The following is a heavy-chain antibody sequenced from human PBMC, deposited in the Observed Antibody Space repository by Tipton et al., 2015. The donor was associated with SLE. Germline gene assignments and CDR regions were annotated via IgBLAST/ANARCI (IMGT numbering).Heavy chain of an antibody. CDR3: ARDRSSSSPDY. Sequence: LRLSCAASGFTFSSYAMSWIRQPPGKGLEWIGYIYYSGSTNYNPSLKSRVTISVDTSKNQFSLKLSSVTAADTAVYYCARDRSSSSPDYWGQGTLVTVSS. CDR2: IYYSGST. J-gene: IGHJ4*02. D-gene: IGHD6-6*01. CDR1: GFTFSSYA. V-gene: IGHV4-59*12.